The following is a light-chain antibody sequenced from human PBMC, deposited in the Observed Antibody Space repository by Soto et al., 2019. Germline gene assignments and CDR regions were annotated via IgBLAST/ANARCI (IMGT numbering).Light chain of an antibody. CDR1: SGDIGSYNR. CDR3: SAYTSINTGACG. CDR2: EVT. V-gene: IGLV2-14*01. J-gene: IGLJ1*01. Sequence: QSALTQPASVSGSPGQSITISCTGTSGDIGSYNRVSWYQPNPGKAAKLIIYEVTVRPSGVSNRFSGSKCGNTASLTISGVQAEDVPDDYRSAYTSINTGACGFGSGTKGTVL.